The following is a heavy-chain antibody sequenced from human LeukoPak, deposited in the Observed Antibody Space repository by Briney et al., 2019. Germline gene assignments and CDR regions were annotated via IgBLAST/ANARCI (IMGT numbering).Heavy chain of an antibody. CDR1: GFTFSSYA. J-gene: IGHJ5*02. V-gene: IGHV3-23*01. CDR2: ISGSGGST. CDR3: AKLYCGGDCYSFNWFDP. D-gene: IGHD2-21*01. Sequence: GGSLRLSCAASGFTFSSYAMSWVRQAPGKGLEWVSAISGSGGSTYYADSVKGRFTISRDNTKNTLYLQMNSLRAEDTAVYYCAKLYCGGDCYSFNWFDPWGQGTLVTVSS.